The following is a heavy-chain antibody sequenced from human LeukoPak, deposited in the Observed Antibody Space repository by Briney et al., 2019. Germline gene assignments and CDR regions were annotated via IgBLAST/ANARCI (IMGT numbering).Heavy chain of an antibody. Sequence: AGSLRLSCAASGFTFSNYELNWVRQAPGKGLEWLSYISSSGRNIYYADSVNGRFTISRDNAKNSLYLQMNSLRAEDTAVYYCARDLVQLWSKDYWGQGTLVTVSS. CDR1: GFTFSNYE. CDR3: ARDLVQLWSKDY. CDR2: ISSSGRNI. V-gene: IGHV3-48*03. D-gene: IGHD5-18*01. J-gene: IGHJ4*02.